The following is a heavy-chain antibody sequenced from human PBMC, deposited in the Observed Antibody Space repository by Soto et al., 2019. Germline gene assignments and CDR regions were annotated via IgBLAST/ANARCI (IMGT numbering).Heavy chain of an antibody. Sequence: EVQLLESGGGLVQPGWSLRLSCAASGFTFSSYALSWVRQAPGKGLEWVSAISSSGGTTYNADSVKDRFTISRDNSKNAVYLQMYSLRLEDTAVYDCAKDGYYYGSVTYCYFDYWGQGTLVTVSS. V-gene: IGHV3-23*01. CDR3: AKDGYYYGSVTYCYFDY. D-gene: IGHD3-10*01. CDR1: GFTFSSYA. J-gene: IGHJ4*02. CDR2: ISSSGGTT.